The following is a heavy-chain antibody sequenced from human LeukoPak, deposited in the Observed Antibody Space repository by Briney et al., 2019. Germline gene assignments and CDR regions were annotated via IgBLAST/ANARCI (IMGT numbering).Heavy chain of an antibody. V-gene: IGHV3-7*04. Sequence: GGSLRLSCAASRFTLSSYWMHWVRQAPGKGLEWVANIKQDGSEKYFVDSVKGRFTISRDNAKNSLYLQMNSLRAEDTAVYYCARRLSDYYGMDVWGQGTTVTVSS. CDR2: IKQDGSEK. D-gene: IGHD2/OR15-2a*01. CDR3: ARRLSDYYGMDV. CDR1: RFTLSSYW. J-gene: IGHJ6*02.